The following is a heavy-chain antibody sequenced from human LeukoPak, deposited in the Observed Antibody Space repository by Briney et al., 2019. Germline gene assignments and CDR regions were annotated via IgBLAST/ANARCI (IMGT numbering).Heavy chain of an antibody. CDR1: GFTFSSYG. CDR2: IWYDGSNK. D-gene: IGHD6-13*01. CDR3: ARVWPSYSSSWYFFDY. J-gene: IGHJ4*02. V-gene: IGHV3-33*01. Sequence: PGRSLRLSCAASGFTFSSYGMHWVRQAPGKGLEWVAFIWYDGSNKYYADSVKGRFTISRDNSKNTLYLQMNSLRAEDTAVYYCARVWPSYSSSWYFFDYWGQGALVTVSS.